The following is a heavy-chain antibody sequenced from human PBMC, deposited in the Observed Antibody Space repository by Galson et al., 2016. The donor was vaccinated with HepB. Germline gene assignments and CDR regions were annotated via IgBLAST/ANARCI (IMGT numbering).Heavy chain of an antibody. J-gene: IGHJ5*02. CDR2: ISGSGGST. V-gene: IGHV3-23*01. CDR3: AKGRSLSAAVSIWFDP. Sequence: SLRLSCAASGFTFFNYAMSWVRQAPGKGLEWVSSISGSGGSTFYADSVKGRFTISRENSKNTVYLQMNSLRAEDTAVYYCAKGRSLSAAVSIWFDPWGLGTLVTVSS. D-gene: IGHD6-13*01. CDR1: GFTFFNYA.